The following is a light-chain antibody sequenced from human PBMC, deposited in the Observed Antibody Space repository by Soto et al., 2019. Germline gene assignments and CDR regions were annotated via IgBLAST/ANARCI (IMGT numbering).Light chain of an antibody. CDR3: QQLKSYPRS. J-gene: IGKJ2*01. V-gene: IGKV1-9*01. Sequence: DIQLTQSPSFLSASVGDRVTITCWASQGISIYLAWYQQKPGKAPKLLIYAASTLQSGVPSRFSGSGSGTEFTLTISSLQPEDFATYYCQQLKSYPRSFGQGTKLEIK. CDR2: AAS. CDR1: QGISIY.